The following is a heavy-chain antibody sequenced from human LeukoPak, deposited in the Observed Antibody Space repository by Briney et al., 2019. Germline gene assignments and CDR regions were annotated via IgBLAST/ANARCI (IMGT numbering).Heavy chain of an antibody. CDR3: ARQGLVVVAATRYYYYGMDV. Sequence: GASVKVSCKASGYTFTSYGISWVRQAPGQGLEWMGWTSAYNGNTNYAQKLQGRVTMTTDTSTSTAYMELRSLRSDDTAVYYCARQGLVVVAATRYYYYGMDVWGQGTTVTVSS. D-gene: IGHD2-15*01. CDR2: TSAYNGNT. J-gene: IGHJ6*02. CDR1: GYTFTSYG. V-gene: IGHV1-18*01.